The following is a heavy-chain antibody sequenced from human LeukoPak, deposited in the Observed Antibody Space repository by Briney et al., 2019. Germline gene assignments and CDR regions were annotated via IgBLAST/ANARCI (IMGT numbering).Heavy chain of an antibody. J-gene: IGHJ4*02. CDR1: GGSISSHS. Sequence: PSETLSLTCTVSGGSISSHSWSWIRQPPGKGLEWIGYIYHSGSTYYNPSLKSRVTISVDRSKKQFSLKLSSVTAADTAVYYCARRSGSGQYFNYWGQGTLVTVSS. V-gene: IGHV4-59*04. CDR3: ARRSGSGQYFNY. D-gene: IGHD2-15*01. CDR2: IYHSGST.